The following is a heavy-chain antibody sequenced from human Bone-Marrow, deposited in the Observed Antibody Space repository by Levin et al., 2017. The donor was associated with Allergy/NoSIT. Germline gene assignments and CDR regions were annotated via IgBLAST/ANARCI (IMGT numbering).Heavy chain of an antibody. CDR1: GYTFTGYY. Sequence: GASVKVSCKASGYTFTGYYMHWVRQAPGQGLEWMGRINPNSGGTNYAQKFQGRVTMTRDTSISTAYMELSRLRSDDTAVYYCARWSSGLPQNWFDPWGQGTLVTVSS. CDR2: INPNSGGT. J-gene: IGHJ5*02. D-gene: IGHD3-22*01. CDR3: ARWSSGLPQNWFDP. V-gene: IGHV1-2*06.